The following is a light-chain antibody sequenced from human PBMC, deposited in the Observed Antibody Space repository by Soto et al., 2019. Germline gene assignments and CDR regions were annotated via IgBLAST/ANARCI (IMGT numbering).Light chain of an antibody. J-gene: IGKJ1*01. CDR3: QHYINFSGT. V-gene: IGKV1-5*01. CDR2: DAS. CDR1: QSISNW. Sequence: DIQMTQSPSTLSASVGDRVTITCRASQSISNWLAWYQQKPGKAPKLLIYDASTLQSGVSSRFSGSGSGTEFPLTISNLQPDDFASYYCQHYINFSGTFGQGTTVHI.